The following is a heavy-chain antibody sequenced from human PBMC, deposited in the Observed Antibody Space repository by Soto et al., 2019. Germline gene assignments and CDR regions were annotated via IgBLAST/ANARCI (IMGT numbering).Heavy chain of an antibody. Sequence: AXSVQVSFEAYRGTFSSYAIRWVRQAPGQGLEWMGGIIPIFGTANYAQKFQGRVTITADESTSTSYMELSSLRSEYTAVYYCARTAAGTLAFDIWGQGSMVTVSS. CDR3: ARTAAGTLAFDI. D-gene: IGHD6-13*01. CDR1: RGTFSSYA. V-gene: IGHV1-69*13. CDR2: IIPIFGTA. J-gene: IGHJ3*02.